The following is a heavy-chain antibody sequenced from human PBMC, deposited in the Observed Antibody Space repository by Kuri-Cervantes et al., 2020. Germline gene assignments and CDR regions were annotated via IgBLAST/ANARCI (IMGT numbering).Heavy chain of an antibody. D-gene: IGHD2-15*01. CDR1: GYTFTGHY. Sequence: ASVKVSCKASGYTFTGHYMHWVRQAPGQGLEWMGWINPNSGGTNYARKFQGRVTMTRDTSITTAYMELSGLRSDDTAVYYCARGSPPRYCSGGSCYGWFDPWGQGTLVTVSS. V-gene: IGHV1-2*02. J-gene: IGHJ5*02. CDR2: INPNSGGT. CDR3: ARGSPPRYCSGGSCYGWFDP.